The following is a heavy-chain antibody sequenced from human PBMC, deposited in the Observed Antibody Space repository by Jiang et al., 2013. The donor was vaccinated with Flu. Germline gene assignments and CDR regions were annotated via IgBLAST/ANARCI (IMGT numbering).Heavy chain of an antibody. CDR1: GGSFSGYY. CDR2: INHSGST. CDR3: ARGFFGALDY. Sequence: KPSETLSLTCAVYGGSFSGYYWSWDPPAPRKGLEWIGEINHSGSTNYNPSLKSRVTISVDTSKNQFSLKLSSVTAADTAVYYCARGFFGALDYWGQGTLVTVSS. J-gene: IGHJ4*02. V-gene: IGHV4-34*01. D-gene: IGHD3-10*01.